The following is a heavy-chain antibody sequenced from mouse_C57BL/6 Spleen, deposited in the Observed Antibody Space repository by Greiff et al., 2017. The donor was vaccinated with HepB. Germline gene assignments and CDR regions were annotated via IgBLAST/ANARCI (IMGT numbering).Heavy chain of an antibody. Sequence: VQLQQSGAELVRPGASVKLSCTASGFNIKDYYMHWVKQRPEQGLEWIGRIDPEDGDTEYAPKFQGKATMTAYTSSNTAYLQLSSLTSEDTAVYYCTTWGDGGEVAYWGQGTLVTVSA. CDR3: TTWGDGGEVAY. CDR2: IDPEDGDT. J-gene: IGHJ3*01. CDR1: GFNIKDYY. V-gene: IGHV14-1*01.